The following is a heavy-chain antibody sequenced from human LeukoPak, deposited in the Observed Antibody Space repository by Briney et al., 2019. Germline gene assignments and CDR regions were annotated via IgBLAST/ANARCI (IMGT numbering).Heavy chain of an antibody. D-gene: IGHD2-2*01. CDR3: ARERGYCSGTTCYGFDY. CDR1: GFTFANYW. Sequence: GGSLRLSCAASGFTFANYWMSWVRQAPGKGLEWVAYIKSNSDTIYYADSVKGRFTISRYNAKNSLYLQMNSLRAEDTAVYYCARERGYCSGTTCYGFDYWGQGTLVTVSS. CDR2: IKSNSDTI. J-gene: IGHJ4*02. V-gene: IGHV3-48*01.